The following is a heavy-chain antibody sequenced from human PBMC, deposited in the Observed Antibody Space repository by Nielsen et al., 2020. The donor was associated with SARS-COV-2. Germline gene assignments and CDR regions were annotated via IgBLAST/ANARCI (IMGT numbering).Heavy chain of an antibody. D-gene: IGHD6-19*01. CDR1: GYSFTSYW. V-gene: IGHV5-51*01. CDR3: ARRYSQWLDQAAFDI. J-gene: IGHJ4*02. CDR2: IYPGDSDT. Sequence: GESLKISCKGSGYSFTSYWIGWVRQMPGKGLEWMGIIYPGDSDTRYSPSFQGQVTISADKSISTAYLQWSSLKASDTAMYYCARRYSQWLDQAAFDIWGQGTLVTVPS.